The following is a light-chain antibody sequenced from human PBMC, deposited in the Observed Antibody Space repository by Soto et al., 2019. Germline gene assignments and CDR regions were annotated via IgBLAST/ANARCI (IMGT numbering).Light chain of an antibody. Sequence: QSALTQPASVSGAPGQSITISCTGTSIDVGAYNYVSWYQQHPGKAPKLMIYEVNNRPSGVSNRFSGSKSGDTASLTISGLQAEDEADYYCSSYTTSSNYAFGTGTKVTVL. CDR2: EVN. V-gene: IGLV2-14*01. CDR3: SSYTTSSNYA. J-gene: IGLJ1*01. CDR1: SIDVGAYNY.